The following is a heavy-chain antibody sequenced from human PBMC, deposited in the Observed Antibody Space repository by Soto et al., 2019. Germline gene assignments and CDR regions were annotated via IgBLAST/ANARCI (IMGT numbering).Heavy chain of an antibody. V-gene: IGHV3-30*18. CDR3: AKDSPGYSSGWYHYYYGMDV. D-gene: IGHD6-19*01. J-gene: IGHJ6*02. CDR1: GFTFSSYG. CDR2: ISYDGSNK. Sequence: PGGSLRLSCAASGFTFSSYGMHWVRQAPGKGLEWVAVISYDGSNKYYADSVKGRFTISRDNSKNTLYLQMNSLRAEDTAVYYCAKDSPGYSSGWYHYYYGMDVWGQGTTVTVSS.